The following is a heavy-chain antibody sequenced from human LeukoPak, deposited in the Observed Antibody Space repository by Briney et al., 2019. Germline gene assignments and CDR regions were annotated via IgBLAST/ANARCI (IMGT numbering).Heavy chain of an antibody. CDR2: IYYSGST. CDR3: ARDGAASSELNWFDP. CDR1: GGSICSSSYY. J-gene: IGHJ5*02. Sequence: SETLLLTCTVSGGSICSSSYYWGWIRQPPGKGLEWIGSIYYSGSTYYNPSLKSRVTISVDTSKNQFSLKLSSVTAADTAVYYCARDGAASSELNWFDPWGQGTLVTVSS. D-gene: IGHD3-22*01. V-gene: IGHV4-39*07.